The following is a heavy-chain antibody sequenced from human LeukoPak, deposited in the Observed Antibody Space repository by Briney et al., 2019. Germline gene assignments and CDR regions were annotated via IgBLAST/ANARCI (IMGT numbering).Heavy chain of an antibody. CDR2: IYYSGST. V-gene: IGHV4-39*01. CDR1: GGSISSSSYY. D-gene: IGHD3-3*01. Sequence: PSETLSLTCTVSGGSISSSSYYWGWIRQPPGKGLEWIGSIYYSGSTYYNPSLKSRVTISVDTSKNQFSLKLSSVTAADTAVYYCARPYYDFWSGYYIGYAFDIWGQGTMVTVSS. J-gene: IGHJ3*02. CDR3: ARPYYDFWSGYYIGYAFDI.